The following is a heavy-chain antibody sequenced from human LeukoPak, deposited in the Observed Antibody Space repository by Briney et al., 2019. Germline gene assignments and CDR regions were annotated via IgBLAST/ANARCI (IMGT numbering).Heavy chain of an antibody. D-gene: IGHD7-27*01. CDR2: ITTSDGNT. J-gene: IGHJ4*02. Sequence: GGPLRLSCAASGFTFSSYTMRWVRQAPGKGLEWVSTITTSDGNTYYADSVKARFTVSRYNSTNTLFLQMNRLRAEDTAVYYCAKDGGLWVSAHWGDSWGRGTLVTVSS. V-gene: IGHV3-23*01. CDR3: AKDGGLWVSAHWGDS. CDR1: GFTFSSYT.